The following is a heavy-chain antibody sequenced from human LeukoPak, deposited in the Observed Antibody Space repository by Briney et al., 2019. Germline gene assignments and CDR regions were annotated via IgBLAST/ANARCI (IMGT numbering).Heavy chain of an antibody. J-gene: IGHJ6*02. Sequence: PGGSLRLSCAASGFTVSNNYMSWVRQAPGKGLEWVSAIGTAGDTYYPGSVKGRFTISRENAKNSLYLQMNSLRAEDTAVYYCARSGGDYYYYGMDVWGQGTTVTVSS. CDR1: GFTVSNNY. CDR3: ARSGGDYYYYGMDV. V-gene: IGHV3-13*01. CDR2: IGTAGDT. D-gene: IGHD2-15*01.